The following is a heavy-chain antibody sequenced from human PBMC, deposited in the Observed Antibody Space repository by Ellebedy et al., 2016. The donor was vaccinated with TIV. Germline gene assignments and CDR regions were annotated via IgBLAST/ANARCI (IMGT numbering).Heavy chain of an antibody. J-gene: IGHJ4*02. V-gene: IGHV3-7*01. Sequence: GESLKISCAVSGFTLSNYWMYWVRQAPGKGLEWVANIKEDGSEKHYVDSVKGRFTISRDNAKNSLYLQMNSLRAEDTAVYYCASDAFTYGDYLGAYWGQGTLVTVSS. CDR2: IKEDGSEK. CDR1: GFTLSNYW. CDR3: ASDAFTYGDYLGAY. D-gene: IGHD4-17*01.